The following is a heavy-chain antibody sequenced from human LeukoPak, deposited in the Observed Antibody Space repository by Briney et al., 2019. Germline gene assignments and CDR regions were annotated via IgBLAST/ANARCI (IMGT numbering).Heavy chain of an antibody. CDR2: ISGSGGST. V-gene: IGHV3-23*01. Sequence: GGSLRLACAASGFTFSSYAMSWVRQAPGKGLEWVSAISGSGGSTYYADSVKGRFTISRDNSKNTLYLQMNSLRAEDTAVYYCAKVIFRYSSMGGYGMDVWGQGTTVTVSS. CDR1: GFTFSSYA. J-gene: IGHJ6*02. D-gene: IGHD5-18*01. CDR3: AKVIFRYSSMGGYGMDV.